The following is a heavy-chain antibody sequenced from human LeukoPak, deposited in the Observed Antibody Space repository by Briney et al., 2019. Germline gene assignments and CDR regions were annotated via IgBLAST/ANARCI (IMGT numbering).Heavy chain of an antibody. D-gene: IGHD6-19*01. J-gene: IGHJ5*02. CDR3: ARRSGWTHNWFDP. CDR2: IIPIFGTA. CDR1: GYTFNSYG. V-gene: IGHV1-69*13. Sequence: GASVKVSCKASGYTFNSYGISWVRQAPGQGLEWMGGIIPIFGTANYAQKFQGRVTITADESTSTAYMELSSLRSEDTAVYYCARRSGWTHNWFDPWGQGTLVTVSS.